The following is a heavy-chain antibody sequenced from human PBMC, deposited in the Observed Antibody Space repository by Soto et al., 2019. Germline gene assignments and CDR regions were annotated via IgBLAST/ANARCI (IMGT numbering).Heavy chain of an antibody. CDR1: GFTFSSYG. J-gene: IGHJ4*02. V-gene: IGHV3-30*18. Sequence: SGGGVVQPGRSLRLSCAASGFTFSSYGMHWVRQAPGKGLEWVAVISYDGINKYYADSVKGRFTISRDNSKNTLYLQMNSLRAEDTAVYYCAKSVYNWNDGFFDYWGQGTLVTVSS. D-gene: IGHD1-1*01. CDR2: ISYDGINK. CDR3: AKSVYNWNDGFFDY.